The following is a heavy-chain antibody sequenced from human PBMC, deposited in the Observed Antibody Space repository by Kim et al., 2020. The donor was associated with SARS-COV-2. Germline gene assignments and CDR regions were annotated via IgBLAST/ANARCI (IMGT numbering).Heavy chain of an antibody. D-gene: IGHD6-19*01. CDR3: AKDFKSVAGTSHYYYYGMDV. J-gene: IGHJ6*02. V-gene: IGHV3-23*01. Sequence: GGSLRLSCAASGFTFSSYAMSWVRQAPGKGLEWVSAISGSGGSTYYADSVKGRFTISRDNSKNTLYQQMNSLRAEDTAVYYCAKDFKSVAGTSHYYYYGMDVWGQGNTVTVSS. CDR2: ISGSGGST. CDR1: GFTFSSYA.